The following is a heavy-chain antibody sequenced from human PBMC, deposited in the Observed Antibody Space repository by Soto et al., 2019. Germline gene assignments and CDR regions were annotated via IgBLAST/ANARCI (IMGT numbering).Heavy chain of an antibody. CDR3: AKDRPSYGDRDY. J-gene: IGHJ4*02. D-gene: IGHD4-17*01. CDR1: GFNFSSYA. V-gene: IGHV3-23*01. Sequence: EVQLLESGGGLVQPGGSLRLSCAASGFNFSSYAMSWVRQAPGKGLEWVSAISGSGGSTYYADSVKGRFTISRDNSKNTRYLQMNSLRTENTAVYYCAKDRPSYGDRDYWGQGTLVTVSS. CDR2: ISGSGGST.